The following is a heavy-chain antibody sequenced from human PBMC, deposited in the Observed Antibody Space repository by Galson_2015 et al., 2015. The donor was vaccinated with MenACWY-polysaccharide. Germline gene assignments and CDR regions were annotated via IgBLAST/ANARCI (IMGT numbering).Heavy chain of an antibody. D-gene: IGHD3-10*01. V-gene: IGHV4-59*08. J-gene: IGHJ3*02. CDR1: CGSIRKYY. Sequence: SENPFLTRTVSCGSIRKYYLSWIRQPPGEGMGWICYIYFKGDINYNRSLRGRVTVSIDMSKNKFSLKLNSVTASDTAVYYCARHGGIAMVRGVLYAFDIWGQGTMVTVSS. CDR2: IYFKGDI. CDR3: ARHGGIAMVRGVLYAFDI.